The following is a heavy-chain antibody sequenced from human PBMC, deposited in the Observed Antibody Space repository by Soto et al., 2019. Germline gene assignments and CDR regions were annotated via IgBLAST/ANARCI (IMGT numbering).Heavy chain of an antibody. CDR2: IIPIFGTT. CDR3: ARGEPYHSSGYRQPFDY. V-gene: IGHV1-69*13. D-gene: IGHD3-22*01. CDR1: GGTFSRYG. J-gene: IGHJ4*02. Sequence: GASVKVSCKASGGTFSRYGFSWVRKAPGQGLEWMGGIIPIFGTTNYAEKFQGRVTITADESTSTVYMALSILRSDDTAVYYCARGEPYHSSGYRQPFDYWGQGTLVTVSS.